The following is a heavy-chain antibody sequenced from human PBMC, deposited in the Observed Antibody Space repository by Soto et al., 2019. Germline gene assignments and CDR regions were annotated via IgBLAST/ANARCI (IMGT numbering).Heavy chain of an antibody. V-gene: IGHV3-23*01. J-gene: IGHJ4*02. Sequence: GGSLRLSCAASGFTFSSYAMSWVRQAPGKGLEWVSGITGSGRDTYYADFVKGRFTISRDNSKNMVFLQMNSLRAEDTALYYCATNGQDNSPSAIDSWGPGTLVHVTS. CDR3: ATNGQDNSPSAIDS. CDR2: ITGSGRDT. CDR1: GFTFSSYA. D-gene: IGHD2-8*01.